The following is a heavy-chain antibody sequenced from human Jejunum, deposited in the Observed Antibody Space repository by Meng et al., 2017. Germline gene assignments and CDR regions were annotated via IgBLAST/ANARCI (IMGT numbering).Heavy chain of an antibody. V-gene: IGHV3-74*01. CDR2: VSPDGSST. CDR1: GFTFSNYG. CDR3: ARAVRDNYGNFDY. D-gene: IGHD5-18*01. J-gene: IGHJ4*02. Sequence: GGSLRLSCAASGFTFSNYGMTWVRQAPGKGLVWVSRVSPDGSSTSYADSVKGRFTISRDNAKNTVYLQMNSLRAEDTAVYSCARAVRDNYGNFDYWGQGTLVTVSS.